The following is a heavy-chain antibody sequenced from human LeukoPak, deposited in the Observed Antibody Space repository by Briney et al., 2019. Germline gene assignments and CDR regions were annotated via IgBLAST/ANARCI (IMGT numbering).Heavy chain of an antibody. CDR3: ARDLTRALVRGVMGWFDP. V-gene: IGHV4-39*02. J-gene: IGHJ5*02. CDR1: GGSISSSSYY. CDR2: IYYSGNT. Sequence: SETLSLTCTVSGGSISSSSYYWAWIRLPPGKYLEWIATIYYSGNTYYNPSLKSRVTISVDTSRNQFSLKLSSVTAADTAVYYCARDLTRALVRGVMGWFDPWGQGTLVTVSS. D-gene: IGHD3-10*01.